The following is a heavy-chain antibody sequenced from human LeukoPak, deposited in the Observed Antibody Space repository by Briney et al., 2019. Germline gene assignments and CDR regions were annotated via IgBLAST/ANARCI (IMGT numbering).Heavy chain of an antibody. V-gene: IGHV4-39*01. CDR1: GGSISSASYF. J-gene: IGHJ4*02. Sequence: SETLSLTCTVSGGSISSASYFWGWIRQPPGKGLEWIGSISYSGSTYYNPSLKSRVTISVDTSKNQFSLKLSSVTAADTAVYYCARSVDSLLNFDYWGQGTLVTVSS. D-gene: IGHD3-22*01. CDR3: ARSVDSLLNFDY. CDR2: ISYSGST.